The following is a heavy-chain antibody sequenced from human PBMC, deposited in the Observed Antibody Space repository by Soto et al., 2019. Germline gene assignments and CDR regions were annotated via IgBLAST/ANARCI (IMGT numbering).Heavy chain of an antibody. Sequence: GGSLRLSCAASGFTFSSYGMHWVRQAPGKGLEWVAVISYDGSNKYYADSVKGRFTISRDNSKNTLYLQMNSLRAEDTAVYYCAKGPFHRRGLYNWFDPWGQGTLVTVSS. D-gene: IGHD3-16*01. CDR3: AKGPFHRRGLYNWFDP. V-gene: IGHV3-30*18. CDR1: GFTFSSYG. J-gene: IGHJ5*02. CDR2: ISYDGSNK.